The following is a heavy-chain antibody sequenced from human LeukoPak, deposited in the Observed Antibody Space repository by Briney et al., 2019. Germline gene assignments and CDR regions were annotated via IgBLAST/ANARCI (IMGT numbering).Heavy chain of an antibody. CDR3: ARPAGIAAAGEAFDI. Sequence: SETLSLTCTVSGGSISSYYWSWIRQPPGKGLESIGYIYYSGSTNYNPSLKSRVTISVDTSKNQFSLKLSSVTAADTAVYYCARPAGIAAAGEAFDIWGQGTMVTVSS. D-gene: IGHD6-13*01. J-gene: IGHJ3*02. V-gene: IGHV4-59*01. CDR2: IYYSGST. CDR1: GGSISSYY.